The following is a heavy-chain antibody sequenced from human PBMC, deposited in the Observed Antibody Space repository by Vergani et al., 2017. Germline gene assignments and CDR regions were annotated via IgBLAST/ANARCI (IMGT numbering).Heavy chain of an antibody. CDR1: GGSISSSSYY. D-gene: IGHD3-22*01. J-gene: IGHJ6*02. Sequence: QLQLQESGPGLVKPSETLSLTCTVSGGSISSSSYYWGWIRQPPGKGLEWIGSIYYSGSTYYNPPLKSRVTISVDTSKNQFSLKLSSVTAADTAVYYCATLYYCDSSGLVRGPYYYCIDVWGQGTTVTVSS. V-gene: IGHV4-39*01. CDR2: IYYSGST. CDR3: ATLYYCDSSGLVRGPYYYCIDV.